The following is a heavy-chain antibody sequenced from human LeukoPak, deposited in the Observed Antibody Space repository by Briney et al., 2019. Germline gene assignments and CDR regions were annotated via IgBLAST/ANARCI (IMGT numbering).Heavy chain of an antibody. D-gene: IGHD4-17*01. Sequence: GGSLRLSCAASGFTFSSYAVHWVRQAPGKGLEWVAVIAYDGSNKYHADSVKGRFTISRDNSKNTLYLQMNSLRAEDTAVYYCARETGSAVGSTDFDYWGQGTLDTVSS. CDR2: IAYDGSNK. CDR1: GFTFSSYA. J-gene: IGHJ4*02. V-gene: IGHV3-30-3*01. CDR3: ARETGSAVGSTDFDY.